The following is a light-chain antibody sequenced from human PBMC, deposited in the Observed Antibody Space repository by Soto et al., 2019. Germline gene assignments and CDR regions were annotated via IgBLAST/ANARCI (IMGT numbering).Light chain of an antibody. CDR3: SSYAGSNGVV. CDR2: EVS. CDR1: SSDVGGYNY. Sequence: QSALTQPASVSGSPGQSVTISCTGTSSDVGGYNYVSWYQQHPGKAPKLMIYEVSKRPSGVPDRFSGSKSGNTASLTVSGLQAEDEADYYCSSYAGSNGVVFGGRTKLTVL. J-gene: IGLJ2*01. V-gene: IGLV2-8*01.